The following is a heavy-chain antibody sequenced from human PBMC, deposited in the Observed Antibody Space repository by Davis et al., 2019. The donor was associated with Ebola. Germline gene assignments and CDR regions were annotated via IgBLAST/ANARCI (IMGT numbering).Heavy chain of an antibody. D-gene: IGHD6-13*01. J-gene: IGHJ4*02. V-gene: IGHV5-51*01. CDR2: IYPGDSDT. CDR1: GYSFTSYW. Sequence: GESLKISCKGSGYSFTSYWIGWVRQMPGKGLEWMGIIYPGDSDTTYSPSSQGQVTISVDKSITTAYLQWSSLKASDSAIYYCARQFSSKGAYWGQGTLVTVSS. CDR3: ARQFSSKGAY.